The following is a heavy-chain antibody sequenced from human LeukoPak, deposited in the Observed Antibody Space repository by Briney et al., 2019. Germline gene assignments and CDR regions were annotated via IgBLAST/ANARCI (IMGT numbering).Heavy chain of an antibody. CDR1: GYTFSDYY. D-gene: IGHD4-11*01. CDR2: INPNSGET. CDR3: ARDRDYSNTERGFDY. Sequence: GASVKVSCKTSGYTFSDYYIHWVRHAPAQGIEWMGCINPNSGETKSAQKFQGRVTMTGDTSISTAYIELRRVTSDGTAVYYCARDRDYSNTERGFDYWGQGTLVTVS. V-gene: IGHV1-2*02. J-gene: IGHJ4*02.